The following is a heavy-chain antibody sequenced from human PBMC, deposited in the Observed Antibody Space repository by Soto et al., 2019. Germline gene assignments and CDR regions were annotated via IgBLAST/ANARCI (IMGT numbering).Heavy chain of an antibody. CDR3: ARDRVGAKNWFDP. CDR2: ISSSSSYI. J-gene: IGHJ5*02. D-gene: IGHD1-26*01. V-gene: IGHV3-21*01. CDR1: GFTFSSYS. Sequence: EVQLVESGGGLVKPGGSLRLSCAASGFTFSSYSMNWVRQAPGKGLEWVSSISSSSSYIYYADSAKGRFTISRDNAKNSLYLQMNSLRAEDTAVYYCARDRVGAKNWFDPWGQGTLVTVSS.